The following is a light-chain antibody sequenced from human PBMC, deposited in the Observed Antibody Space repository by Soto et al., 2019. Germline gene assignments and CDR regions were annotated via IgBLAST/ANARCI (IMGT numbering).Light chain of an antibody. J-gene: IGKJ1*01. Sequence: GDGVTITCRASQSISSWLAWYQQKPGKATKLLIYDASSLESGVPSRFSGSGSGTEFPLTISSLQPDDFATYYCQHYNSYWTFGQGTKVDIK. CDR3: QHYNSYWT. CDR2: DAS. V-gene: IGKV1-5*01. CDR1: QSISSW.